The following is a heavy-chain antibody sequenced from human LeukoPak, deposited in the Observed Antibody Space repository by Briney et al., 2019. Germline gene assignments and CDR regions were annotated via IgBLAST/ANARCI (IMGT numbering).Heavy chain of an antibody. CDR3: AKAQSRIVGATIFDY. J-gene: IGHJ4*02. D-gene: IGHD1-26*01. Sequence: GGSLRLSCAASGFTFSSYSMNWVRQAPGKGLEWVSAISGSDGSTYYADSVKGRFTISRDNSKNTLYLQMNSLRAEDTAVYYCAKAQSRIVGATIFDYWGQGTLVTVSS. CDR1: GFTFSSYS. CDR2: ISGSDGST. V-gene: IGHV3-23*01.